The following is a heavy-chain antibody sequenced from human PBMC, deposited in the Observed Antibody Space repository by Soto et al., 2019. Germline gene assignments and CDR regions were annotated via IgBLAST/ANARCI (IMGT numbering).Heavy chain of an antibody. CDR1: GFTFSNAW. V-gene: IGHV3-15*01. CDR2: IKSKTDGGTT. D-gene: IGHD4-17*01. CDR3: TTDRPLYGDYRLGAFDI. J-gene: IGHJ3*02. Sequence: PGGSPRLSCAASGFTFSNAWMSWVRQAPGKGLEWVGRIKSKTDGGTTDYAAPVKGRFTISRDDSKNTLYLQMNSLKTEDTAVYYCTTDRPLYGDYRLGAFDIWGQGTMVTVSS.